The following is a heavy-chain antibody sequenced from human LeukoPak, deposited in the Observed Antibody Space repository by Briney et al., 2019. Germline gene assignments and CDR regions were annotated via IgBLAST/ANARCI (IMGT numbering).Heavy chain of an antibody. CDR2: INHSGST. V-gene: IGHV4-34*01. Sequence: SETLSLTCTVSGGSISSYYWSWIRQPPGKGLEWIGEINHSGSTNYNPSLKSRVTISVDTSKNQFSLKLSSVTAADTAVYYCARLSHGSSGYFDYWGQGTLVTVSS. D-gene: IGHD3-22*01. CDR3: ARLSHGSSGYFDY. CDR1: GGSISSYY. J-gene: IGHJ4*02.